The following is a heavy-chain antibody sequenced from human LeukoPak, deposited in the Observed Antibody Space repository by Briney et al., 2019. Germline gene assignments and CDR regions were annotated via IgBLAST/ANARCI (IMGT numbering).Heavy chain of an antibody. CDR3: IRDGPSGSYWG. V-gene: IGHV3-21*01. Sequence: KAGGSLRLSCAASGFTFSTYSMNWVRQAPGKGLEWVSSISSSSTYIYYADSVKGRFTISRDNAKNTLYLQMNSLRAEDTAVYHCIRDGPSGSYWGWGQGTLVTVSS. CDR2: ISSSSTYI. CDR1: GFTFSTYS. D-gene: IGHD1-26*01. J-gene: IGHJ4*02.